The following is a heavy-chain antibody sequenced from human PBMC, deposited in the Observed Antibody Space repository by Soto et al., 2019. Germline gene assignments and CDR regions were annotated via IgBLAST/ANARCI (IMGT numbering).Heavy chain of an antibody. Sequence: EVLLVQSGAEVRRPGESLKISCQASGYPVSTYWIGWVRQSAGKGLEWLGIIYPDDSDTRNSPSFQGQVTMSVDKSITTAYLQWSSLRASDTAIYYCARRGAVLFGATHSPYEGFDIWGLGAMVTVSS. CDR1: GYPVSTYW. D-gene: IGHD2-15*01. CDR3: ARRGAVLFGATHSPYEGFDI. CDR2: IYPDDSDT. J-gene: IGHJ3*02. V-gene: IGHV5-51*03.